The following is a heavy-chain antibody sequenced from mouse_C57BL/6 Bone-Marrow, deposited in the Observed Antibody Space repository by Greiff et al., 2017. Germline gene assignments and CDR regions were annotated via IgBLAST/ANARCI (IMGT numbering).Heavy chain of an antibody. CDR1: GYTFTDYN. J-gene: IGHJ2*01. CDR2: INPNNGGT. CDR3: ARFNYYGSSRYFDY. V-gene: IGHV1-18*01. Sequence: EVQLQQSGPELVKPGASVKIPCKASGYTFTDYNMDWVKQSHGKSLEWIGDINPNNGGTIYNQKFKGKATLTVDKSSSTAYMELRSLTSEDTAVYYCARFNYYGSSRYFDYWGQGTTLTVSS. D-gene: IGHD1-1*01.